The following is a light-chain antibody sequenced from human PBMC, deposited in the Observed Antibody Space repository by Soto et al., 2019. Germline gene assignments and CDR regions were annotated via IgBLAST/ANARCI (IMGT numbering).Light chain of an antibody. CDR1: QSISNW. CDR3: QQGGSLTIT. CDR2: AAS. J-gene: IGKJ5*01. V-gene: IGKV1-12*01. Sequence: DIQMTQSPSSVSASVGDRVTITCRASQSISNWLAWYQQKPGTVPKLLIYAASSSQSGVPSRFSGSGAGTEFTLTITSLQPEDFGNYYCQQGGSLTITFGQGTRLEIK.